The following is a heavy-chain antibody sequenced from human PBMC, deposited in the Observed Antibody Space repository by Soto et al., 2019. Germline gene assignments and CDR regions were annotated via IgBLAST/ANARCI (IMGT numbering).Heavy chain of an antibody. CDR1: GYTFFNYG. J-gene: IGHJ4*02. V-gene: IGHV1-18*01. CDR2: ISAYNGNR. CDR3: ARSPSAATGSLDH. D-gene: IGHD1-1*01. Sequence: ASVKVSCKASGYTFFNYGITWVRQAPGQGLEWMGWISAYNGNRNYAQKFQGRVSMTTDTSTSTAYMELWALRSDDTAVYYCARSPSAATGSLDHWGQGTLVTVSS.